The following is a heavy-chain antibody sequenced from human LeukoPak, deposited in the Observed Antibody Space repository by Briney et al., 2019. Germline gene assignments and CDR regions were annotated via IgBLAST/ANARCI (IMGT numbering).Heavy chain of an antibody. D-gene: IGHD4-23*01. J-gene: IGHJ4*02. CDR2: ITPMFGIA. V-gene: IGHV1-69*13. CDR1: GGTFSSYE. Sequence: ASVKVSCKASGGTFSSYEISWVRQAPGQGLEWMGGITPMFGIAKYAQKFQGRVTISAVESMSTVHMELSSLRSEDTAKYYCARGRLADSTVVTPYNYWGQGTVVTVSS. CDR3: ARGRLADSTVVTPYNY.